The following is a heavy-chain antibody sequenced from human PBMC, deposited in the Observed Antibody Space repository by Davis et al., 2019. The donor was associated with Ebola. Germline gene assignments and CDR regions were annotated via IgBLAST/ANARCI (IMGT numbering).Heavy chain of an antibody. D-gene: IGHD3-3*01. V-gene: IGHV1-18*04. Sequence: ASVKVSCKASGYTFTHYGVSWVRQAPGQGLEYLGWISAYNFKTGYAQIFQDRLTMTVETSTTTAYMELRSLSSDDTAMYYCARWADLWSGSKPNFDYWGQGSLVTVSS. CDR3: ARWADLWSGSKPNFDY. J-gene: IGHJ4*02. CDR1: GYTFTHYG. CDR2: ISAYNFKT.